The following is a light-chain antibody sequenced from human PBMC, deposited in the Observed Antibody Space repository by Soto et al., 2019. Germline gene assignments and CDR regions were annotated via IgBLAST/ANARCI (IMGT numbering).Light chain of an antibody. CDR2: RAS. Sequence: EIVLTQSPATLSLSPGEGATLSCRASLTISNNFIAWYQQKPGQAPRLLIYRASTRATGIPDRFSASGSGTEFTLTISRLEPEDFEVYFCQQYYPSPLTFGQGTKVDIK. J-gene: IGKJ1*01. V-gene: IGKV3-20*01. CDR3: QQYYPSPLT. CDR1: LTISNNF.